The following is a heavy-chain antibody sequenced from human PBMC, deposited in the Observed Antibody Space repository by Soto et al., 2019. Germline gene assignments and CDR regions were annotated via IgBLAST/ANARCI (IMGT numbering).Heavy chain of an antibody. D-gene: IGHD5-18*01. CDR2: INAGNGNT. CDR3: ARDQSLKHRDLQRWFDP. Sequence: GASVKVSCKASGYTFTSYAMHWVRQAPGQRLEWMGWINAGNGNTKYSQKFQGRVTITRDTSASTAYMELSSLRSEDTAVYYCARDQSLKHRDLQRWFDPWGRGTLVTVSS. CDR1: GYTFTSYA. V-gene: IGHV1-3*01. J-gene: IGHJ5*02.